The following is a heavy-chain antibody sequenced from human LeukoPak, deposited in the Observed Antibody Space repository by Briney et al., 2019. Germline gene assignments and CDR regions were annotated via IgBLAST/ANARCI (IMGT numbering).Heavy chain of an antibody. CDR1: GYTFTSYD. Sequence: ASVKVSCTASGYTFTSYDINWVRQATGQGLEWMGWMNPNSGNTGYAQKFQGRVTMTRNTSISTAYMELSSLRSEDTAVYYCARVGDYDFWSGYSGGWFDPWGQGTLVTVSS. CDR2: MNPNSGNT. V-gene: IGHV1-8*01. CDR3: ARVGDYDFWSGYSGGWFDP. J-gene: IGHJ5*02. D-gene: IGHD3-3*01.